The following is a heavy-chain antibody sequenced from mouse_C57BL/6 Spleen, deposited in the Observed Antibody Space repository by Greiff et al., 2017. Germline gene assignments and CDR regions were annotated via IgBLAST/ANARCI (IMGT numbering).Heavy chain of an antibody. Sequence: VQLQQSGPELVKPGASVKMSCKASGYTFTDYNMHWVKQSHGKSLEWIGYINPNNGGTSYNQKFKGKATLTVNKSSSTAYMELRSLTSEDSAVYYCARKGVNYYGSSDSFDYWGQGTTLTVSS. V-gene: IGHV1-22*01. D-gene: IGHD1-1*01. CDR3: ARKGVNYYGSSDSFDY. CDR1: GYTFTDYN. J-gene: IGHJ2*01. CDR2: INPNNGGT.